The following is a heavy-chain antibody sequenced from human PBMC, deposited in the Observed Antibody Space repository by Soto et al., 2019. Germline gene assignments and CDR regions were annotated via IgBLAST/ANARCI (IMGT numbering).Heavy chain of an antibody. D-gene: IGHD1-1*01. CDR3: ARAAGTYYYYYGMDV. CDR2: ISYDGSNK. J-gene: IGHJ6*02. Sequence: QVQLVESGGGVVQPGRSLRLSCAASGFTFSSYAMHWVRQAPGKGLEWVAVISYDGSNKYYADSVKGRFTISRDNSKNTLYLQMNSLRAEDTAVYYCARAAGTYYYYYGMDVWGQGTTVTVSS. CDR1: GFTFSSYA. V-gene: IGHV3-30-3*01.